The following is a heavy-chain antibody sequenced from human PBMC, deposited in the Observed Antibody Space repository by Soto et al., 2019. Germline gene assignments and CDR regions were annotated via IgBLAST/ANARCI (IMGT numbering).Heavy chain of an antibody. J-gene: IGHJ3*01. CDR1: GGSVTTSKW. Sequence: QVLLQEPGPGLVKPSGTLSLTCTVSGGSVTTSKWWSWVRQTPGKGLEWIGEVYHSGTTNYNPSLEGRVTISVDKSNNQFSLRLTSVTAADTAIYFCARARVTVAARPDAFAVWGQATLVTVSS. D-gene: IGHD6-6*01. CDR3: ARARVTVAARPDAFAV. CDR2: VYHSGTT. V-gene: IGHV4-4*02.